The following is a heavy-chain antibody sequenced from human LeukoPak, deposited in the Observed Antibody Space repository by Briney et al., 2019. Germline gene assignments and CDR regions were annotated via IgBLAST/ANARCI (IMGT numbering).Heavy chain of an antibody. Sequence: GGSLRLSCAASGFTFSSYAMSWDRQAPGKGLEWVSAISGSGGSTYYADSVKGRFTISRDNSKNTLYLQMNSLRAEDTAVYYCAKDQGLTYYDILTGYFDYWGQGTLVTVSS. CDR2: ISGSGGST. J-gene: IGHJ4*02. V-gene: IGHV3-23*01. D-gene: IGHD3-9*01. CDR1: GFTFSSYA. CDR3: AKDQGLTYYDILTGYFDY.